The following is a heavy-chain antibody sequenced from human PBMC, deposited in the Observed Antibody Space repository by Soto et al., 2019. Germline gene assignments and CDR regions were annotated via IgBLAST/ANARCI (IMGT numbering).Heavy chain of an antibody. CDR2: IYYSGST. V-gene: IGHV4-59*01. J-gene: IGHJ5*02. CDR1: GGSISSYY. CDR3: ARERPGLRPVRAVARYNCFDP. D-gene: IGHD2-15*01. Sequence: PSETLSLTCTVSGGSISSYYWSWIRQPPGKGLEWIGYIYYSGSTNYNPSLKSRVTISVDTSKNQFSLKLSSVTAADTAVYYCARERPGLRPVRAVARYNCFDPWGQGTLVTVSS.